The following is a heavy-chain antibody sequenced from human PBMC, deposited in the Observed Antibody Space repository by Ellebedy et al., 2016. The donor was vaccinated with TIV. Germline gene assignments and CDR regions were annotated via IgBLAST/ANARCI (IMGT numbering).Heavy chain of an antibody. J-gene: IGHJ4*02. V-gene: IGHV1-46*01. CDR3: ARADEGDPLDY. D-gene: IGHD3-10*01. Sequence: AASVKVSCKASGYTFTNYGITWVRQAPGQGLEWMGIIDPRGGRIDYAQKFKDRVIMSRDKSTNTVYMELSSLRSEDTAIYYCARADEGDPLDYWGQGTLVTVSS. CDR2: IDPRGGRI. CDR1: GYTFTNYG.